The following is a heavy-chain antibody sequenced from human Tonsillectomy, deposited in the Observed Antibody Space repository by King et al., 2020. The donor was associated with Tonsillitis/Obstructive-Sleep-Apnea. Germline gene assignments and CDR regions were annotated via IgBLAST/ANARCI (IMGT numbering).Heavy chain of an antibody. Sequence: VQLVESGGGLVQPGGSLRLSCAASGFTFSSYAMSWVRQAPGKGLEWVSVISGSGSSTYYADSVKGRFSISRDNSKKTMYLQMNRLRAEDTAIYYCAKDRGLVATDPLWDHWGQGTLVTVSS. D-gene: IGHD5-12*01. CDR3: AKDRGLVATDPLWDH. CDR1: GFTFSSYA. V-gene: IGHV3-23*04. J-gene: IGHJ4*02. CDR2: ISGSGSST.